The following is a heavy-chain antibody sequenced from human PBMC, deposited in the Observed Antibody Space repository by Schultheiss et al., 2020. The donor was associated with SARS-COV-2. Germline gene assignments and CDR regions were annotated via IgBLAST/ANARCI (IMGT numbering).Heavy chain of an antibody. V-gene: IGHV4-31*03. CDR2: IYYSGST. CDR3: ARVAVRGVIIGGRVDY. D-gene: IGHD3-10*01. J-gene: IGHJ4*02. CDR1: GGSISSGGYY. Sequence: SETLSLTCSVSGGSISSGGYYWSWIRQHPGKGLEWIWYIYYSGSTYYNPSLKSRVTISVDTSKNQFSLKLSSVTAADTAVYYCARVAVRGVIIGGRVDYWGQGTLVTVSS.